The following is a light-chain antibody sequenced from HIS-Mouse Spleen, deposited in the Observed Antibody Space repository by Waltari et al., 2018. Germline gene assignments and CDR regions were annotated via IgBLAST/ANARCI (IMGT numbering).Light chain of an antibody. J-gene: IGLJ3*02. V-gene: IGLV2-23*01. CDR3: CSYAGSSTLV. CDR2: EGS. Sequence: QSALTQPASVSGSPGQSITISCTGPRSAVGSYNLVSWYQQHPGKAPKLMIYEGSKRPSGVSNRFSGSKSGNTASLTSSGLQAEDEADYYCCSYAGSSTLVFGGGTKLTVL. CDR1: RSAVGSYNL.